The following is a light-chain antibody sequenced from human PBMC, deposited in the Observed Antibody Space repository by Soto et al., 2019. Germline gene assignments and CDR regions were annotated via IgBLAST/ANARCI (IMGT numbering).Light chain of an antibody. CDR2: AAR. J-gene: IGKJ2*01. CDR3: LQSHCTPYT. Sequence: DIQLTQSPSSLSASVGDRITISCRASQSISRNLNWYQQMPGTAPNLLIYAARDLQSGVPGRFSGSGSGTEFNLTISSLQPEDLGTYYCLQSHCTPYTFVQGTKLEI. V-gene: IGKV1-39*01. CDR1: QSISRN.